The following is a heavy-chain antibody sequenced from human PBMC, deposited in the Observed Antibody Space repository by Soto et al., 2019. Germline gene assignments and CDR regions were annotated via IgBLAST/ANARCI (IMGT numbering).Heavy chain of an antibody. Sequence: QVQLQQWGAGLLKPSETLSLTCAVYGGSFSGYYWSWIRQPPGKGLEWIGEINHSGSTNYNPSLKRRVTMSVDTSKNQFSLKLSSVTAADTAVYYCARGQQPEFWNLWGQGTLVTVSS. CDR2: INHSGST. J-gene: IGHJ5*02. CDR1: GGSFSGYY. D-gene: IGHD6-13*01. CDR3: ARGQQPEFWNL. V-gene: IGHV4-34*01.